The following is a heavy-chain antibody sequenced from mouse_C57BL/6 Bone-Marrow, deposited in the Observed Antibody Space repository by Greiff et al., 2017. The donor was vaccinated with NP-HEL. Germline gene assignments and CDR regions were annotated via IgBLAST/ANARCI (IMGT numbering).Heavy chain of an antibody. CDR2: ISSGGSYT. CDR3: ARVTLDY. D-gene: IGHD2-13*01. J-gene: IGHJ2*01. Sequence: EVQVVESGGDLVKPGGSLKLSCAASGFTFSSYGMSWVRQTPDKRLEWVATISSGGSYTYYPDSVKGRFTISRDNAKNTLYLQMSSLKSEDTAMYYCARVTLDYWGQGTTLTVSS. V-gene: IGHV5-6*01. CDR1: GFTFSSYG.